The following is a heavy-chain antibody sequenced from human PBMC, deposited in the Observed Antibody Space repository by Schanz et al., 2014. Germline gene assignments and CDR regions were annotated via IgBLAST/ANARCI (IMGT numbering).Heavy chain of an antibody. D-gene: IGHD2-21*01. J-gene: IGHJ5*02. CDR2: ISSSGTTI. CDR1: GFTFSSYS. V-gene: IGHV3-48*01. Sequence: EQLVESGGGLVKPGGSLRLSCAASGFTFSSYSMNWVRQAPGQGLEWVSYISSSGTTIYYSDSVKGRITISRDNSKHTLYLQRNSLRAEDTAVYSCARDLEGYDGGGGGFDPWGQGTLVTVSS. CDR3: ARDLEGYDGGGGGFDP.